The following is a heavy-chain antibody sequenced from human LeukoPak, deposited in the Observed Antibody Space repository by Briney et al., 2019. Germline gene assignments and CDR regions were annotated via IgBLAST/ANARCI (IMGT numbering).Heavy chain of an antibody. D-gene: IGHD3-10*01. V-gene: IGHV3-7*01. CDR1: GFAFSDSW. Sequence: RAGGSLRLSCAASGFAFSDSWMTWIRQAPGKGLEWVAFIKGDGSAKKYVDSVKGRFTISRDNAKNSLFLQMNSLRAEDTAVYYCARDRGWIPHDIWGQGTKVTVSS. J-gene: IGHJ3*02. CDR2: IKGDGSAK. CDR3: ARDRGWIPHDI.